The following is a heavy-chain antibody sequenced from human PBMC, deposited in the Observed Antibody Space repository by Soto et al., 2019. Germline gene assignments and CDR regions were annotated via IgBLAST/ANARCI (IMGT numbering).Heavy chain of an antibody. CDR2: ISYDGSNK. CDR3: AKEVYSGSVLDY. J-gene: IGHJ4*02. D-gene: IGHD1-26*01. Sequence: GGSLRLSCAASGFTFSSYGMHWVRQAPGKGLEWVAVISYDGSNKYYADSVKGRFTISRDNSKNTLYLQMNSLRAEDTAVYYCAKEVYSGSVLDYWGQGTLVTVSS. CDR1: GFTFSSYG. V-gene: IGHV3-30*18.